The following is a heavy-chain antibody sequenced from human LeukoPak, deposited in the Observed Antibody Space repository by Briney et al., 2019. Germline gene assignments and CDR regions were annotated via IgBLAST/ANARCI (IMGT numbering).Heavy chain of an antibody. CDR1: GGTFSGYA. CDR3: ARETDYGSGSSLRRRDAFDI. D-gene: IGHD3-10*01. CDR2: IIPIFGTA. J-gene: IGHJ3*02. Sequence: SVTVSCKASGGTFSGYAISWVRQAPGQGLEWMGGIIPIFGTANYAQKFQGRVTITADKSTSTAYMELSSLRSEDTAVYYCARETDYGSGSSLRRRDAFDIWGQGTMVTVSS. V-gene: IGHV1-69*06.